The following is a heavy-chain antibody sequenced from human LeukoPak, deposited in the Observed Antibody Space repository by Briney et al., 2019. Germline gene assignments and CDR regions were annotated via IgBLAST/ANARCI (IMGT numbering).Heavy chain of an antibody. CDR3: ARGRRYCGGDCNPRYGFDF. D-gene: IGHD2-21*01. Sequence: ASVKVSCKASGYTFTSYDINWVRQATGQGLEWMGWMNPNSGNTGYAQKFQGRVTMTRNTSISTAYMELSRLRSDDTAVYYCARGRRYCGGDCNPRYGFDFWGQGTMVTVSS. CDR1: GYTFTSYD. CDR2: MNPNSGNT. J-gene: IGHJ3*01. V-gene: IGHV1-8*01.